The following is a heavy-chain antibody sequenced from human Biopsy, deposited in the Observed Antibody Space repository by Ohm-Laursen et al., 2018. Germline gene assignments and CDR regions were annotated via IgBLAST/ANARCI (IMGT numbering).Heavy chain of an antibody. D-gene: IGHD3-22*01. J-gene: IGHJ5*02. CDR2: IFNSANT. CDR3: ARGDYFDSNGYFWFDP. CDR1: GASISSGGSY. V-gene: IGHV4-31*01. Sequence: SETLSLTCTVSGASISSGGSYWSWIRQRPGKGLEWIGYIFNSANTYYSPSLKNLITISGDTSKNQFSLKLNSVTAADTAVYYCARGDYFDSNGYFWFDPWGQGTLVTVSS.